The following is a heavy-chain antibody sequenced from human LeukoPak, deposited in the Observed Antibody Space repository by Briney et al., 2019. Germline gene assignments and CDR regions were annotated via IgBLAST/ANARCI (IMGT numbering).Heavy chain of an antibody. CDR3: GPGYSYGYLIDY. J-gene: IGHJ4*02. CDR1: GFTFSSYA. D-gene: IGHD5-18*01. Sequence: GGSLRLSCAASGFTFSSYAMSWVRQGPGKGLEWLSSISGSGGSTYHSNSVKGRFTISRDNSKNTLYLQMNTLRTEDTAVYYCGPGYSYGYLIDYWGQGTLVTVSS. V-gene: IGHV3-23*01. CDR2: ISGSGGST.